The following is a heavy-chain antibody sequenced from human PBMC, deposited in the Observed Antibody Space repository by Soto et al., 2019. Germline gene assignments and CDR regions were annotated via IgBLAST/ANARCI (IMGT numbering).Heavy chain of an antibody. V-gene: IGHV3-23*01. CDR3: AKDHGVLMVYAWYNWFDP. CDR1: GFTFSSYA. Sequence: LRLSCSASGFTFSSYAMSWVRQAPGKGLEWVSAISGSGGSTYHADSVKGRFTISRDNSKNTLYLQMNSLRAEDTAVYYCAKDHGVLMVYAWYNWFDPWGQGTLVTVSS. J-gene: IGHJ5*02. D-gene: IGHD2-8*01. CDR2: ISGSGGST.